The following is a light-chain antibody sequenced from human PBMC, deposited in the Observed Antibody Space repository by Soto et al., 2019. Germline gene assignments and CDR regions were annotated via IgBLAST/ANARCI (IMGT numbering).Light chain of an antibody. CDR3: QQYNSDSNP. CDR1: QSVSSGA. V-gene: IGKV3-20*01. Sequence: EIVLTQSPGTLSLSRGERATLSCRASQSVSSGALAWYQQKPGQAPRLLIYGASTRATGISDRFSGSGSGTDFTLTISRLEPDDSATYYCQQYNSDSNPFGQGTKLEIK. J-gene: IGKJ2*01. CDR2: GAS.